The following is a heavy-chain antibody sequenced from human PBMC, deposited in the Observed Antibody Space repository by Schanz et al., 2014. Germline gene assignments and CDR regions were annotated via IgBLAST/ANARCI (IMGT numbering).Heavy chain of an antibody. CDR2: LYINAGST. J-gene: IGHJ3*01. V-gene: IGHV3-53*01. CDR1: GFSVSTNY. CDR3: ARDEGRDGYNLAFDV. D-gene: IGHD2-21*01. Sequence: EVQLVESGGGLIQPGGSLRLSCAVSGFSVSTNYMSWARQAPGKGLEWISSLYINAGSTRYADSVKGRFFISRDSSKXXLFLQMNSLRADXXXXYFCARDEGRDGYNLAFDVWGQGTLVTVSS.